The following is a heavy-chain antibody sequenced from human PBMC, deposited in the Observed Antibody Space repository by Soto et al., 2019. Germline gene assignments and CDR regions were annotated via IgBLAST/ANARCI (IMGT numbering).Heavy chain of an antibody. J-gene: IGHJ4*02. CDR1: GFTFDDYA. CDR2: ISWNSGSI. D-gene: IGHD6-6*01. CDR3: AKALGPVEYSSSFDY. V-gene: IGHV3-9*01. Sequence: GGSLRLSCAASGFTFDDYAMHWVRQAPGKGLEWVSGISWNSGSIGYADSVKGRFTISRDNAKNSLYLQMNSLRAEDTALYYCAKALGPVEYSSSFDYWGQGTLVTVSS.